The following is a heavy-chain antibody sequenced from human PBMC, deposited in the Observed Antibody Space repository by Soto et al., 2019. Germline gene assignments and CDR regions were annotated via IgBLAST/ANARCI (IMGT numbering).Heavy chain of an antibody. Sequence: NPSETLSLTCTVSGGTISSYYWSWIRQPPGKGLEWIGYIYYSGSTNYNPSLKSRVTISVDTSKNQFSLKLSSVTAADTAVYYCARDTLRANWFDPWGQGTLVTVSS. D-gene: IGHD1-26*01. CDR1: GGTISSYY. CDR3: ARDTLRANWFDP. J-gene: IGHJ5*02. CDR2: IYYSGST. V-gene: IGHV4-59*01.